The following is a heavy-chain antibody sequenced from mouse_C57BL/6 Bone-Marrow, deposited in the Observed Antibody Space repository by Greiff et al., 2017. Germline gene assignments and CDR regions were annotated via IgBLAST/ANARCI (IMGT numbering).Heavy chain of an antibody. CDR2: IDPSDSYT. Sequence: QVQLQQPGAELVKPGASVKLSCKASGYTFTSYWMQWVKQRPGQGLEWIGEIDPSDSYTNYNQKFKGKATFTVDTSSSTAYMQLSSLTSEDSAVYYCVTLITTVVAPRYAMDYWGQGTSVTVSS. CDR1: GYTFTSYW. V-gene: IGHV1-50*01. D-gene: IGHD1-1*01. J-gene: IGHJ4*01. CDR3: VTLITTVVAPRYAMDY.